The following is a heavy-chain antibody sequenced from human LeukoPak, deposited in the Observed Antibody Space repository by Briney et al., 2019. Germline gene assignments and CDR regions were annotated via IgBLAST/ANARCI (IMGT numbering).Heavy chain of an antibody. Sequence: GSLRLSCAASGFAFDDYAMHWVRQAPGTGLKWVSLISGDGGSTYYAESVKGRFTISRDDSKNSLYLQMNSLRTQDTALYYCAKDIRGDGYNSRFDYWGQGTLVTVSP. CDR1: GFAFDDYA. V-gene: IGHV3-43*02. CDR3: AKDIRGDGYNSRFDY. J-gene: IGHJ4*02. CDR2: ISGDGGST. D-gene: IGHD5-24*01.